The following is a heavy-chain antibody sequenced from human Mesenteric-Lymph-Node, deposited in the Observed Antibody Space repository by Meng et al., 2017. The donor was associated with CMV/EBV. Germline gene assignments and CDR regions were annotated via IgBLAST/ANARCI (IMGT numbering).Heavy chain of an antibody. V-gene: IGHV4-39*02. D-gene: IGHD6-13*01. CDR3: AREDKSSRGMDV. Sequence: SETLSLTCTVSGGSISSSSYYWGWIRQPPGKGLEWIGSIYYSGSTYYNPSLKSRVTISVDTSKNQFSLKLSSVTAADTAVYYCAREDKSSRGMDVWGQGTTVTVSS. CDR1: GGSISSSSYY. J-gene: IGHJ6*02. CDR2: IYYSGST.